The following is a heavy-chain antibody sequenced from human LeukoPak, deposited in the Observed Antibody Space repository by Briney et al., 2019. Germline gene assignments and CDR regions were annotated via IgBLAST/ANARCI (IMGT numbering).Heavy chain of an antibody. Sequence: TLSLTCAVSGGSISSGGYSWSWIRQPPGKGLEWIGRIYTSGNTNYNPSLKSRVTMSVDTSKNHFSLKLSSVTAADTAVYYCARGSGSLKNYWGQGTLVTVSS. CDR2: IYTSGNT. CDR1: GGSISSGGYS. J-gene: IGHJ4*02. D-gene: IGHD1-26*01. V-gene: IGHV4-61*02. CDR3: ARGSGSLKNY.